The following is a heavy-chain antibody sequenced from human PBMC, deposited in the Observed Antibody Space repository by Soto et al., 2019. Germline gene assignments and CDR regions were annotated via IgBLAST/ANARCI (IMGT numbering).Heavy chain of an antibody. Sequence: EVHLLESGGGLVQPGGSLRLSCAASGFTFSNHALSWVRQTPGEGLEWVSGIIFSGDNTYYADSVRGRFTVSRDNSKRTLYLHMNSLRAEDKAVYYCAKRFTLFWLNKLSPEGDYLCQVTLFTVSS. CDR3: AKRFTLFWLNKLSPEGDY. V-gene: IGHV3-23*01. J-gene: IGHJ4*02. CDR1: GFTFSNHA. D-gene: IGHD3-3*01. CDR2: IIFSGDNT.